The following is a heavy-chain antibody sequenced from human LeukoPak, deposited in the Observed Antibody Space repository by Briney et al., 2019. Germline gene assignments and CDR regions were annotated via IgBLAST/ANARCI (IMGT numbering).Heavy chain of an antibody. J-gene: IGHJ4*02. CDR3: AREQRGYDCYY. V-gene: IGHV3-30-3*01. CDR2: ITYDGSSK. Sequence: GGSLRLSCAASGFTFSSYAMHWVRRPPGKGLKGVALITYDGSSKYYADSVKGRFTISRDNSKNTLYLQMSSLRAEDTAVYYCAREQRGYDCYYWGQGTLVTVSS. CDR1: GFTFSSYA. D-gene: IGHD5-12*01.